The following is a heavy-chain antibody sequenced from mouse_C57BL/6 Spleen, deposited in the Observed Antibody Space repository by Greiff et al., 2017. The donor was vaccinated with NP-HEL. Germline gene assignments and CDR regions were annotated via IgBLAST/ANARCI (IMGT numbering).Heavy chain of an antibody. V-gene: IGHV14-2*01. CDR2: IDPEDGET. Sequence: EVMLVESGAELVKPGASVKLSCTASGFNIKDYYMHWVKQRTEQGLEWIGRIDPEDGETKYAPKFQGKATITADTSSNTAYLQLSSLTSEDTAVYYCAKDYYGSSPWFAYWGQGTLVTVSA. CDR1: GFNIKDYY. D-gene: IGHD1-1*01. J-gene: IGHJ3*01. CDR3: AKDYYGSSPWFAY.